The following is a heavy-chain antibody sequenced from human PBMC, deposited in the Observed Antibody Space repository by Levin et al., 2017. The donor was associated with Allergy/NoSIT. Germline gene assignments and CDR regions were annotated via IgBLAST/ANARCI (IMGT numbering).Heavy chain of an antibody. CDR2: ISSSSTYI. CDR1: GFTFSGYT. V-gene: IGHV3-21*01. D-gene: IGHD6-6*01. CDR3: ASDGSYDTLDI. Sequence: GGSLRLSCAASGFTFSGYTLNWVRQAPGKGLEWVSSISSSSTYIYYADSLKGRFTISRDDAKNSLSLQMNSLRVEDTAVYYCASDGSYDTLDIWGHGKMVTVSS. J-gene: IGHJ3*02.